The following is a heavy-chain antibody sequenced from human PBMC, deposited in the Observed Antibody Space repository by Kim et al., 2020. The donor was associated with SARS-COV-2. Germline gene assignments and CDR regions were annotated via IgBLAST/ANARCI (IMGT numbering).Heavy chain of an antibody. J-gene: IGHJ4*02. CDR3: ARMQNYDILTGYSLFDY. V-gene: IGHV4-61*01. CDR1: GGSVSSGSYY. D-gene: IGHD3-9*01. Sequence: SETLSLTCTVSGGSVSSGSYYWSWIRQPPGKGLEWIGYIYYSGSTNYNPSLKSRVTISVDTSKNQFSLKLSSVTAADTAVYYSARMQNYDILTGYSLFDYWGQGTLVTVSS. CDR2: IYYSGST.